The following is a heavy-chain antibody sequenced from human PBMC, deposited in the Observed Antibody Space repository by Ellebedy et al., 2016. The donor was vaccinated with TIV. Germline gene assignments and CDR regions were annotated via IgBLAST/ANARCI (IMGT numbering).Heavy chain of an antibody. CDR1: GYTFTSFA. CDR3: ARGDDNGFSDY. CDR2: INTDTGDP. V-gene: IGHV7-4-1*02. D-gene: IGHD5-12*01. J-gene: IGHJ4*02. Sequence: ASVKVSCKVSGYTFTSFAINWVRQAPGQGLEWMGWINTDTGDPTYAQGFTRRFVFSLDTSVSTAYLQISSLMAEDTASYYCARGDDNGFSDYWGQGTLVTVSS.